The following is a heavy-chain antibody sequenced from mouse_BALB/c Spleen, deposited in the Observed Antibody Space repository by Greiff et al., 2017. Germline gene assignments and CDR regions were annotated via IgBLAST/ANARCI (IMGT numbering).Heavy chain of an antibody. CDR1: GYTFTDYA. V-gene: IGHV1S137*01. Sequence: QVQLQQSGAELVRPGVSVKISCKGSGYTFTDYAMHWVKQSHAKSLEWIGVISTYYGDASYNQKFKGKATMTVDKSSSTAYMELARLTSEDSAIYYCAREDSSGYGFAYWGQGTLVTVSA. D-gene: IGHD3-2*01. J-gene: IGHJ3*01. CDR2: ISTYYGDA. CDR3: AREDSSGYGFAY.